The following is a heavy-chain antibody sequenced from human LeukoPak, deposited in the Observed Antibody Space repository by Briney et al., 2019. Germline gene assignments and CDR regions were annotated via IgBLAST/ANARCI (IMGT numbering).Heavy chain of an antibody. CDR3: ARLYSSSSGLRASDY. V-gene: IGHV3-48*03. CDR2: ISSSGSTI. CDR1: GFTFSSYE. D-gene: IGHD6-6*01. Sequence: GGSLRLSCAASGFTFSSYEMNWVRHAPGKGLERVSYISSSGSTIFYADSVKGQFTISRDNAKNSLYLQMNSLRAEDTAVYYCARLYSSSSGLRASDYWGQGTLVTVSS. J-gene: IGHJ4*02.